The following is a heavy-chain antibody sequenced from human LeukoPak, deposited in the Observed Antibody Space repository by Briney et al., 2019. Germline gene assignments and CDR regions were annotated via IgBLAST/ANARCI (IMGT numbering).Heavy chain of an antibody. D-gene: IGHD3-10*01. CDR3: ARDSGTTGEVKFDP. J-gene: IGHJ5*02. CDR1: GGSISSYY. V-gene: IGHV4-59*12. CDR2: IYYSGST. Sequence: SEPLSLTCTVSGGSISSYYWSWIRQPPGKGLEWIGYIYYSGSTNYNPSLKSRVTISVDTSKNQFSLKLSSVTAADTAVYYCARDSGTTGEVKFDPWGQGILVTVSS.